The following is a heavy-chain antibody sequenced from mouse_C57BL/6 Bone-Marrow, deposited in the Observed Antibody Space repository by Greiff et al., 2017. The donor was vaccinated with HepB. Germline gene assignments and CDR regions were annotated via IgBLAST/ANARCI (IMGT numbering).Heavy chain of an antibody. J-gene: IGHJ3*01. CDR1: GYAFTNYL. D-gene: IGHD2-2*01. CDR2: IIPGSGGT. V-gene: IGHV1-54*01. CDR3: ARRVYYGYDGAWFAY. Sequence: QVQLQQSGAELVRPGTSVKVSCKSSGYAFTNYLIEWVKQRPGQGLEWIGVIIPGSGGTNDNEKFKGKETLTADKSSSTAYMQLSSLTSEDSAVYFCARRVYYGYDGAWFAYWGQGTLVTVSA.